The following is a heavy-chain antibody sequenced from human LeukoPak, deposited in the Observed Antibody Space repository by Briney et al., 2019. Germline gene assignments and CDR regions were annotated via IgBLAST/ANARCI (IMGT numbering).Heavy chain of an antibody. CDR1: GFTFSSYG. J-gene: IGHJ5*02. V-gene: IGHV3-30*18. D-gene: IGHD3-10*01. Sequence: GALRLSCAASGFTFSSYGMHWVRQAPGKGLEWVAVISYDGSNKYYADSVKGRFTISRDNSKSTLYLQMNSLRAEDTAVYYCAKESDGVWFDPWGQGTLVTVSS. CDR3: AKESDGVWFDP. CDR2: ISYDGSNK.